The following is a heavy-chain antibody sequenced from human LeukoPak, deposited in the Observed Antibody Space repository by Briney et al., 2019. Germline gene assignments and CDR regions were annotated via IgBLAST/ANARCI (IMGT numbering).Heavy chain of an antibody. CDR3: AREVYSSSWYSFDY. D-gene: IGHD6-13*01. J-gene: IGHJ4*02. CDR1: GYTFTGYY. Sequence: ASVTVSCKASGYTFTGYYMHWVRQAPGQGLEWMGWINPNSGGTNYAQKFQGRVTMTRDTSISTAYMELSRLRSDDTAVYYCAREVYSSSWYSFDYWGQGTLVTVSS. CDR2: INPNSGGT. V-gene: IGHV1-2*02.